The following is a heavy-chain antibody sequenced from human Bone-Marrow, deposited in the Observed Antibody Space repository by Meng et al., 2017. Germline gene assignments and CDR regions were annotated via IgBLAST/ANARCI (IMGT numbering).Heavy chain of an antibody. CDR3: ATGAAAADH. CDR2: IKRNCDGGTI. V-gene: IGHV3-15*01. CDR1: GLSFTDAW. D-gene: IGHD6-13*01. J-gene: IGHJ4*02. Sequence: GESLKISCVASGLSFTDAWMSWVRQAPGKGLEWVGRIKRNCDGGTIDYAAPVKGRFTISRDDSKNTLYLQMDSLITEDTAVYFCATGAAAADHWGQGTLVTVSS.